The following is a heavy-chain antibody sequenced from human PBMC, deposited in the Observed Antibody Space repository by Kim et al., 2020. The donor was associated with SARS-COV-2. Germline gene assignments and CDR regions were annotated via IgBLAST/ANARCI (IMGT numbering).Heavy chain of an antibody. CDR1: GFTFNKYW. D-gene: IGHD3-10*01. CDR2: IKSKTNGGTT. Sequence: GGSLRLSCAASGFTFNKYWMRWVRQRPGKGLECVGRIKSKTNGGTTDYAAPVRDSFIISRDDSKNTLYLQMNSLRTEDSGVYYCTTDPVARPSGEFFYDYWGRGIRVSVSS. V-gene: IGHV3-15*01. J-gene: IGHJ4*02. CDR3: TTDPVARPSGEFFYDY.